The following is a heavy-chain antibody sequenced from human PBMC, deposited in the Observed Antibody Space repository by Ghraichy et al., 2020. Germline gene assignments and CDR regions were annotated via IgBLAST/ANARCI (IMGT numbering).Heavy chain of an antibody. CDR3: ARGRGIAARWYYFDY. D-gene: IGHD6-6*01. V-gene: IGHV4-30-4*01. J-gene: IGHJ4*02. CDR1: GGSISSGDYY. CDR2: IYYSGST. Sequence: SETLSLTCTVSGGSISSGDYYWSWIRQPPGKGLEWIGYIYYSGSTYYNPSLKSRVTISVDTSKNQFSLKLSSVTAADTAGYYCARGRGIAARWYYFDYWGQGTLVTVSS.